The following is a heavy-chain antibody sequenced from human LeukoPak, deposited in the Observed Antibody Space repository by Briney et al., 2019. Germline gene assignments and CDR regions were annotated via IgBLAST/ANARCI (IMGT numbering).Heavy chain of an antibody. Sequence: GGSLRLSCAASGFIFSSYGMHWVRQAPGKGLEWVAVISYDGNNKYYADSVKGRFTISRDNAKNSLYLQMNSLRAEDTAVYYCAELGITMIGGVWGKGTTVTISS. V-gene: IGHV3-30*18. CDR1: GFIFSSYG. CDR2: ISYDGNNK. J-gene: IGHJ6*04. D-gene: IGHD3-10*02. CDR3: AELGITMIGGV.